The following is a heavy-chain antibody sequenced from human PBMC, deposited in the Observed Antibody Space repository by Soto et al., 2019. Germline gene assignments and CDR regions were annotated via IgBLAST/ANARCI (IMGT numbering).Heavy chain of an antibody. D-gene: IGHD5-18*01. Sequence: EVQLVESGGGLVQPGGSLRLSCAASGFTFSSYSMNWVRQAPGKGLEWVSSISSSSSYIYYADSVKGRFTISRDNAKNSLYLQMNSLRAEDTAVYYCARDLAVDTAMVTAYWGQGTLVTVSS. J-gene: IGHJ4*02. CDR3: ARDLAVDTAMVTAY. CDR2: ISSSSSYI. CDR1: GFTFSSYS. V-gene: IGHV3-21*01.